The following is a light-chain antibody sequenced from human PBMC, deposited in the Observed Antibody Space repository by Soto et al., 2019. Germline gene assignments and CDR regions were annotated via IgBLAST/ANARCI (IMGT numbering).Light chain of an antibody. CDR3: QEYDTVST. V-gene: IGKV1-5*01. J-gene: IGKJ1*01. Sequence: DIPMTQSPSTLSASVGDRVTITCRASQTIRNWLAWYQQKPGKAPQLLIYDDANLQSGVPSRFSGSGSGTEFTLIIVSLKPDDSATYYCQEYDTVSTFCQGTKLEIK. CDR2: DDA. CDR1: QTIRNW.